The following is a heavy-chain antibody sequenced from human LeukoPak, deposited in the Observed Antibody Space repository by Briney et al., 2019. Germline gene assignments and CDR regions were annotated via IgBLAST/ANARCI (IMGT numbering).Heavy chain of an antibody. J-gene: IGHJ4*02. CDR3: ARDGSGVWFDY. CDR2: INAYNGDT. D-gene: IGHD3-10*01. V-gene: IGHV1-18*01. Sequence: ASVKVSCKASNYTFTSYGISWVRQAPGQGLEWMAWINAYNGDTNYAQKFQGRVTLTTDTSTSTAYMELRSLRSDDTAVYYCARDGSGVWFDYWGQGTLATVSS. CDR1: NYTFTSYG.